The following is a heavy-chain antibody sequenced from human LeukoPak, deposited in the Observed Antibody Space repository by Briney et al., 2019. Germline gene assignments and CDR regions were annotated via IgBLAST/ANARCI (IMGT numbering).Heavy chain of an antibody. CDR1: GGSMSSYY. Sequence: SETLSLTCTVSGGSMSSYYWNWIRQPPGKGLEWIGYIYYSGSTNYNPSLKSRVTISVDTSKNQFSLKLSSVTAADTAVYYCARDRYYYDSSGYYYYYGMDVWGQGTTVTVSS. V-gene: IGHV4-59*01. J-gene: IGHJ6*02. CDR2: IYYSGST. D-gene: IGHD3-22*01. CDR3: ARDRYYYDSSGYYYYYGMDV.